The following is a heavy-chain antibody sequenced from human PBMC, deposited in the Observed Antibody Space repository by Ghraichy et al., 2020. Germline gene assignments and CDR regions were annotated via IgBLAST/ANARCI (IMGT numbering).Heavy chain of an antibody. D-gene: IGHD1-14*01. Sequence: SCAGSGFNMSNSWMNWVRQAPGKGLEWVAGLKTDDSEEYYVDSVKGRFIISRDNAKRSLYLQMNSLRVEDTALYYCARDRAYKCFDYWGRGTLVTVSS. J-gene: IGHJ4*02. CDR1: GFNMSNSW. CDR2: LKTDDSEE. V-gene: IGHV3-7*03. CDR3: ARDRAYKCFDY.